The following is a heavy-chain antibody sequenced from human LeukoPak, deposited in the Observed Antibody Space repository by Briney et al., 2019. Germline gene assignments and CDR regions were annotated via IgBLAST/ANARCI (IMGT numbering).Heavy chain of an antibody. J-gene: IGHJ4*02. CDR1: GFTFSSYS. Sequence: GGSLRLSCAASGFTFSSYSMNWVRQAPGKGLEWVSSISSSSYIYYADSVKGRFTISRDNAKNSLYLQMNSLRAEDTAVYYCARAGSSSWYLFYDYWGQGTLVTVSS. CDR2: ISSSSYI. CDR3: ARAGSSSWYLFYDY. V-gene: IGHV3-21*01. D-gene: IGHD6-13*01.